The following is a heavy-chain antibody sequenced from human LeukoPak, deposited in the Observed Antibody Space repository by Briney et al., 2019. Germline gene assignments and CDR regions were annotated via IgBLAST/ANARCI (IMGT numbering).Heavy chain of an antibody. J-gene: IGHJ4*02. D-gene: IGHD6-13*01. CDR1: GGSFSGYY. CDR3: ARQQSSSWYGYFDY. CDR2: IYYSGST. Sequence: SETLSLTCAVYGGSFSGYYWSWIRQPPGKGLEWIGSIYYSGSTYYNPSLKSRVTISVDTSKNQFSLKLSSVTAADTAVYYCARQQSSSWYGYFDYWGQGTLVTVSS. V-gene: IGHV4-34*01.